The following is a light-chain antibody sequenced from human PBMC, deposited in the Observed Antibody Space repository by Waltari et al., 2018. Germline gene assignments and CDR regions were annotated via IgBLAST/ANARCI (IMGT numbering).Light chain of an antibody. J-gene: IGKJ1*01. CDR3: QQYNSLWT. CDR1: QSISSW. CDR2: KAS. V-gene: IGKV1-5*03. Sequence: DIQMTQSPSTLSASVGHRVTLTCRASQSISSWLAWYQQKPGKAPKLLIYKASSLESGVPARFSGSGSGTELTLTISSLQPDDFATYYCQQYNSLWTFGQGTKVEIK.